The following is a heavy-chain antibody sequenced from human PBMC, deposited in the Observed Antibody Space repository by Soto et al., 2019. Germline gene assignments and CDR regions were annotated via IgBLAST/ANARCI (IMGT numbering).Heavy chain of an antibody. CDR2: IYAGGST. J-gene: IGHJ4*02. D-gene: IGHD3-22*01. CDR3: VREKVTMIVGFYYFDY. CDR1: GFTVSSNY. V-gene: IGHV3-66*01. Sequence: GGSLRLSCAASGFTVSSNYMSWVRQAPGKGLEWVSVIYAGGSTHYADSVEDRFTISRDNSNNMLYLQMNSLRAEDTAVYYCVREKVTMIVGFYYFDYWGQGTQVTVSS.